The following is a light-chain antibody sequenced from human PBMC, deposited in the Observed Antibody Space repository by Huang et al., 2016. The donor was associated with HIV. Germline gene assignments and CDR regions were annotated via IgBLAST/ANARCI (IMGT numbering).Light chain of an antibody. J-gene: IGKJ1*01. Sequence: EILLTQSPATLSVSPGERVTLSCRATQSVNFDLAWYQQRGGQAPRLLIYSASTRATGSPARFSGSGSGTEFTLTISSLQSEDFAIYYCQQYNNWPWTFGQGTEVEIK. CDR2: SAS. CDR3: QQYNNWPWT. V-gene: IGKV3-15*01. CDR1: QSVNFD.